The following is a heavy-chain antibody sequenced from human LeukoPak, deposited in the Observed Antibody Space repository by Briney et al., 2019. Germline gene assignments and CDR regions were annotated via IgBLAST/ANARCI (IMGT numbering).Heavy chain of an antibody. D-gene: IGHD6-6*01. Sequence: ASVKVSCKASGYTFTSYDINWVRQATGQGLEWMGWMNPNSGNTGYAQKFQGRVTITRNTSISTAYMELSSLRSEDTAVYYCARAPLDLWWAMSIAARRGGYYFDYWGQGTLVTVSS. J-gene: IGHJ4*02. V-gene: IGHV1-8*03. CDR1: GYTFTSYD. CDR3: ARAPLDLWWAMSIAARRGGYYFDY. CDR2: MNPNSGNT.